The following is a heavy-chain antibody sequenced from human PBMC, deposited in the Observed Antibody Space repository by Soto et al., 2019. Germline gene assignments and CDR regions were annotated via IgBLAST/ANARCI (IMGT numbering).Heavy chain of an antibody. J-gene: IGHJ6*02. CDR3: AKDPDIVVVPAAKWYYGMDV. D-gene: IGHD2-2*01. CDR2: ISGSGGST. Sequence: GGSLRLSCAASGFTFSSYAMSWVRQAPGKGLEWVSAISGSGGSTYYADSVKGRFTISRDNSKNTLYLQMNSLRAEDTAVYYCAKDPDIVVVPAAKWYYGMDVWGQGTTVTVSS. V-gene: IGHV3-23*01. CDR1: GFTFSSYA.